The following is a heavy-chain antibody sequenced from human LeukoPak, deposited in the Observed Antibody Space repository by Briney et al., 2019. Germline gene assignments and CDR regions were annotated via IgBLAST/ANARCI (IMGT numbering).Heavy chain of an antibody. CDR2: INPNSGGT. J-gene: IGHJ4*02. V-gene: IGHV1-2*02. D-gene: IGHD6-19*01. CDR1: GYTFTGYY. CDR3: ARASIAVAGRGWVY. Sequence: ASVKVSCKASGYTFTGYYMHWVRQAPGQGLEWMGWINPNSGGTNYAQKFQGRVTTTRDTSISTAYMELSRLRSDDTAVYYCARASIAVAGRGWVYWGQGTLVTVSS.